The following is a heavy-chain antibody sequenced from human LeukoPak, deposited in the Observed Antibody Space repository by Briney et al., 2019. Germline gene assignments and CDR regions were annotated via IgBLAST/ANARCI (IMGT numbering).Heavy chain of an antibody. Sequence: SETLSLTCTVSGGSLSNYYWNWIRQPPGKGLEWIAYIYYSGSANYNPSLKSRVTISLDTSKNQFSLKLSSVTTADTAVYYCARMPDILTGLDSWGQGTLVTVSS. V-gene: IGHV4-59*01. CDR3: ARMPDILTGLDS. D-gene: IGHD3-9*01. CDR1: GGSLSNYY. J-gene: IGHJ4*02. CDR2: IYYSGSA.